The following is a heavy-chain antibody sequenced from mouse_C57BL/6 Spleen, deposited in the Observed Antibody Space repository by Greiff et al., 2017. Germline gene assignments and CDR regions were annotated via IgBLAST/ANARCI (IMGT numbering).Heavy chain of an antibody. Sequence: QVQLQQSGPELVKPGASVKISCKASGYAFSSSWMNWVKQRPGKGLEWIGRIYPGDGDTNYNGKFKGKATLTADKSSSTAYMQLSSLTSEDSAVYFGARWLLGAIDYWGQGTSVTVSS. CDR1: GYAFSSSW. CDR3: ARWLLGAIDY. J-gene: IGHJ4*01. CDR2: IYPGDGDT. V-gene: IGHV1-82*01. D-gene: IGHD2-3*01.